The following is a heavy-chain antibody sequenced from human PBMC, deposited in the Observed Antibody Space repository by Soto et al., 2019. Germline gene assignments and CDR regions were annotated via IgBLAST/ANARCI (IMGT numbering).Heavy chain of an antibody. CDR2: ITGSGGST. D-gene: IGHD1-26*01. CDR3: AKGGSHYCFDS. CDR1: GFTFRSYA. J-gene: IGHJ4*02. Sequence: GGSLRLSCAGSGFTFRSYAMSWVRQAPGKGLEWVSSITGSGGSTYYADSVKGRFTISRDNSKSTLYLQMNSLRAEDTAVYYCAKGGSHYCFDSWGQGSLVTVSS. V-gene: IGHV3-23*01.